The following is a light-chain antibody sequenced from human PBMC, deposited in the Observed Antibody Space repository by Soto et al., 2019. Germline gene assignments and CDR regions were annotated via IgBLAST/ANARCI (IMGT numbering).Light chain of an antibody. CDR1: QSVSNY. Sequence: DIQMTQSPSSLSASVGDRVTITCRASQSVSNYMNWYQQKPGKAPELLIYGASNLQSGVPSRISGSGSGTDFALTISSLQPEDFATYYCQQTYGAPITFGQGTRLEI. CDR2: GAS. J-gene: IGKJ5*01. V-gene: IGKV1-39*01. CDR3: QQTYGAPIT.